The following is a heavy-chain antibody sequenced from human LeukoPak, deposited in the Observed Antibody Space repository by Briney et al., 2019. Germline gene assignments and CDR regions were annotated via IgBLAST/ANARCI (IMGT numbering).Heavy chain of an antibody. Sequence: SETLSLTCTVSGASTSSYYWSWIRQPPGKGLEWIGDIYYSGSFKYSPSLKSRVTMSVDTSKNQFSLKLSSVTAADTAIYYCARENPSGYYNRPIDYWGQGTLVTVSS. CDR3: ARENPSGYYNRPIDY. D-gene: IGHD3-22*01. V-gene: IGHV4-59*01. CDR1: GASTSSYY. J-gene: IGHJ4*02. CDR2: IYYSGSF.